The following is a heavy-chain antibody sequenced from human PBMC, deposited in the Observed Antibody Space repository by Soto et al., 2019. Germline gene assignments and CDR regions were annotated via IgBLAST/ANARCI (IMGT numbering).Heavy chain of an antibody. CDR3: AREGYYDSSGIQDY. Sequence: QVQRVQSGAEVKNPGSSVRASCKASGGTFRSYALRWVRRAPGQGLEWMGGIIPIFGTANYAQKFQGRVTITADESTSTAYMELSSLRSEDTAVYYCAREGYYDSSGIQDYWGQGTLVTVSS. V-gene: IGHV1-69*01. CDR1: GGTFRSYA. J-gene: IGHJ4*02. CDR2: IIPIFGTA. D-gene: IGHD3-22*01.